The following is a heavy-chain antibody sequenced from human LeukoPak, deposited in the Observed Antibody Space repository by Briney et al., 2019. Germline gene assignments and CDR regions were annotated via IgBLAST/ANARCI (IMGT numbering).Heavy chain of an antibody. J-gene: IGHJ4*02. Sequence: PGRSLRLSCAASGFTFSSYWMSWVRQAPGKGLEWVANIKQDGSEKYYVDSVKGRFSISRDNAKNTLYLQMNSLRAEDTAVYYCARGLSGYASSLGYWGQGTLVTVSA. D-gene: IGHD6-6*01. CDR3: ARGLSGYASSLGY. V-gene: IGHV3-7*01. CDR1: GFTFSSYW. CDR2: IKQDGSEK.